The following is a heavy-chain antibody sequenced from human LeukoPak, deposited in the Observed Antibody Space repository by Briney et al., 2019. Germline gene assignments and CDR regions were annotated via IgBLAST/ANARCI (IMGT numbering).Heavy chain of an antibody. CDR1: GCTFSSYW. J-gene: IGHJ6*02. CDR2: IKQDGSEK. D-gene: IGHD3-9*01. V-gene: IGHV3-7*01. Sequence: PGGSLRLSCAASGCTFSSYWMSWVRQAPGQGLEWVANIKQDGSEKYYVDSVKGRFTISRDNAKNSLYLQMNSLRAEDTAVYYCARGPPIVFGPSYGMDVWGQGTTVTVSS. CDR3: ARGPPIVFGPSYGMDV.